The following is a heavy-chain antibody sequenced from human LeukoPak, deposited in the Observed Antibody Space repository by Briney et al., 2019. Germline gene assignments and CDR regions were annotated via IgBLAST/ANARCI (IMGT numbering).Heavy chain of an antibody. CDR3: AKVFEVRGARRPKDY. D-gene: IGHD3-10*01. V-gene: IGHV3-30*18. J-gene: IGHJ4*02. Sequence: GGSLRRSCAASGFTFSDYGMHWVRQAPGKGLEWVALISYDGGNKFYADSVRDRFTISRDNSKNTLFLQMNSLRTEDTAMYYCAKVFEVRGARRPKDYWGQGNLVIVSS. CDR1: GFTFSDYG. CDR2: ISYDGGNK.